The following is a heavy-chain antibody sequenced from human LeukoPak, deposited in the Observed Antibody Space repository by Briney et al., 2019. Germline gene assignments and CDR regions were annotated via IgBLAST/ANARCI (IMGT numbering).Heavy chain of an antibody. V-gene: IGHV4-59*01. CDR1: GGSISSYY. CDR2: TYYSGST. CDR3: ASSYYDSSGYDY. Sequence: SETLSLTCTVSGGSISSYYWSWIRQPPGKGLEWIGYTYYSGSTNYNPSLKSRVTISVDTSKNQFSLKLSSVTAADTAVYYCASSYYDSSGYDYWGQGTLVTVSS. J-gene: IGHJ4*02. D-gene: IGHD3-22*01.